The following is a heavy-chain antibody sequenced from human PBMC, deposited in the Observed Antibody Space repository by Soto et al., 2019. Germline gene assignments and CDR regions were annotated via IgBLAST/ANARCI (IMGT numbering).Heavy chain of an antibody. V-gene: IGHV3-66*01. CDR3: ARGGPPTSNWFDP. D-gene: IGHD1-26*01. CDR1: GFTVSNNY. Sequence: EVQLVESGGGLVQPGGSLRLSCAASGFTVSNNYINWVRQAPGKGLEWVSVISSGGSTYYADSVKGRFTISRDNSKNTLYLQMNSLRAEDTAVYYCARGGPPTSNWFDPWGQGTLVTVSS. CDR2: ISSGGST. J-gene: IGHJ5*02.